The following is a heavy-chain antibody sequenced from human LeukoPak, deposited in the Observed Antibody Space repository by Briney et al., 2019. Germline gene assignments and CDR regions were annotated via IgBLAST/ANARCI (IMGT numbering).Heavy chain of an antibody. J-gene: IGHJ4*02. V-gene: IGHV4-39*01. D-gene: IGHD4-17*01. CDR1: GSSIRSSSYY. CDR3: ARTTVTFFFDY. Sequence: SSETLSLTCTISGSSIRSSSYYWGWIRQPPGKGLEWIGSIYYSGSTYYNPSLKSRVTISVDTSKNQFSLKLSSVTAADTAVYYCARTTVTFFFDYWGQGTLVTVSS. CDR2: IYYSGST.